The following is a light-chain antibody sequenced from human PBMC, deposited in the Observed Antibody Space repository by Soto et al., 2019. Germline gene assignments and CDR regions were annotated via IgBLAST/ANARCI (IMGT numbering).Light chain of an antibody. Sequence: QSVLTQPPSVSGAPGQRVTISCTGNSSNIGAGYDVHWYQQVPGTAPKLLIYGNTNRPSGVPDRFSGSKSGTSASLAITGLQAEDEADYHCQSYDSSLSSQVVFGRGTKLTVL. J-gene: IGLJ3*02. CDR1: SSNIGAGYD. V-gene: IGLV1-40*01. CDR2: GNT. CDR3: QSYDSSLSSQVV.